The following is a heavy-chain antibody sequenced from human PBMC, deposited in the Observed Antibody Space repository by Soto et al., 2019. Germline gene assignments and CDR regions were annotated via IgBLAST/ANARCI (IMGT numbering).Heavy chain of an antibody. J-gene: IGHJ6*02. CDR1: GDTFTTYV. CDR2: LNAGNDNT. V-gene: IGHV1-3*01. CDR3: ARVGQNYYGMDV. Sequence: ASVKLSCTASGDTFTTYVMHWVRQAPGQRLEWMGWLNAGNDNTEYSQKLQGRVNITRDTSASTVYMELSSLSSEDTAVYYCARVGQNYYGMDVWGQGTTVTVSS. D-gene: IGHD3-3*01.